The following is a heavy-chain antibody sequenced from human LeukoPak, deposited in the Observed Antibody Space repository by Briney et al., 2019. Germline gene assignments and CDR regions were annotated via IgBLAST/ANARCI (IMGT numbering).Heavy chain of an antibody. Sequence: PSETLSLTCTVSGGSISSGDYYWSWIRQPPGKGLEWIGYIYYSGSTYYNPSLKSRVTISVDTSKNQFSLKLSSVTAADTAVYYCASASTQYYDILTGYPPDYWGQGTLVTVSS. J-gene: IGHJ4*02. CDR3: ASASTQYYDILTGYPPDY. CDR2: IYYSGST. D-gene: IGHD3-9*01. CDR1: GGSISSGDYY. V-gene: IGHV4-30-4*08.